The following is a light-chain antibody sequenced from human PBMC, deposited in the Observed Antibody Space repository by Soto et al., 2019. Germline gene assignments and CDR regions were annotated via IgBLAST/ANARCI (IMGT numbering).Light chain of an antibody. J-gene: IGKJ1*01. CDR1: QSVGSD. CDR3: QQYNNWPRT. CDR2: SAS. Sequence: IVMTQSPATLSVSPGERATLSCRASQSVGSDLAWYHQKPGQAPRLLIYSASTRATGIPARFSGSGSGTEFTLTINSLQSEDFAVYYCQQYNNWPRTFGQGTKVDIK. V-gene: IGKV3-15*01.